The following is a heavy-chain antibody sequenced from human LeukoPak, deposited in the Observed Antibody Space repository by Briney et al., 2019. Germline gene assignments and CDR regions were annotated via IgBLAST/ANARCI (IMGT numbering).Heavy chain of an antibody. V-gene: IGHV4-34*01. Sequence: PSETLSLTCAVYGGSFSGYYWSWIRQPPGKGLEWIGEINHSGSTNYNPSLKSRVTISVDTSKNQFSLKLSSVTAADTAVYYCARVRRELRSPRYYFDYWGQGTLVTVSS. J-gene: IGHJ4*02. CDR3: ARVRRELRSPRYYFDY. D-gene: IGHD1-26*01. CDR1: GGSFSGYY. CDR2: INHSGST.